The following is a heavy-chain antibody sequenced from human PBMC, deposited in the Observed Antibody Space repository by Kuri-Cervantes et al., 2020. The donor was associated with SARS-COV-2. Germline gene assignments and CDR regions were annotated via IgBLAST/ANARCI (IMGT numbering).Heavy chain of an antibody. V-gene: IGHV1-2*02. Sequence: ASVKVSCKASGYTFTDYYIHWVRQAPGQGLEWMGWINPNGGGTNHAQKFQGRVTMTRGTSITTAYMELSRLRFDDTAVYYCARVRQNDFQAFDYWGQGTLVTVSS. CDR1: GYTFTDYY. CDR3: ARVRQNDFQAFDY. D-gene: IGHD3-3*01. J-gene: IGHJ4*02. CDR2: INPNGGGT.